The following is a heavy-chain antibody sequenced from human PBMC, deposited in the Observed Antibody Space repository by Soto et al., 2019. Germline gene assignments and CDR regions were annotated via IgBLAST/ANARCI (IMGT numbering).Heavy chain of an antibody. D-gene: IGHD3-10*01. CDR2: INPNSGGT. CDR1: GYTFTGYY. Sequence: ASVKVSCKASGYTFTGYYMHWVRQAPGQGLEWMGWINPNSGGTNYAQKFQGWVTMTRDTSISTAYMELSRLRSDDTAVYYCARDSLLWFGYLFQDRAFDIWGQGTMVTVSS. CDR3: ARDSLLWFGYLFQDRAFDI. V-gene: IGHV1-2*04. J-gene: IGHJ3*02.